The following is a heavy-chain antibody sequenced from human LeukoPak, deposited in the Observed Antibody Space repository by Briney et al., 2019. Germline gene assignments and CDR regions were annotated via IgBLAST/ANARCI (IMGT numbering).Heavy chain of an antibody. CDR3: ARVYDRSGYYWYGFDI. J-gene: IGHJ3*02. V-gene: IGHV5-51*01. CDR1: GYHFTSYW. Sequence: GESLKISCKCFGYHFTSYWIGWVRRLPGKGLEWMGIIYPGDSDTIYSPSFQGQVTISTDKSINTAYLQWSSLKASDTAMYYCARVYDRSGYYWYGFDIWGQGTMVTVSS. CDR2: IYPGDSDT. D-gene: IGHD3-22*01.